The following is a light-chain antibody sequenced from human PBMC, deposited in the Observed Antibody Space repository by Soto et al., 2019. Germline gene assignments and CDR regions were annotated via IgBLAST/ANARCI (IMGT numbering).Light chain of an antibody. CDR2: AAS. CDR1: QGIDRW. Sequence: DIQMTQSPSSLSASVGDRVTITCRASQGIDRWLAWYQQKPGKAPKVLIYAASSLRSGVPSRFSGSGYGTDFSLTISSLQPEDVATYYCKQSKSFPLTFGGGTKVEIK. CDR3: KQSKSFPLT. J-gene: IGKJ4*01. V-gene: IGKV1-12*01.